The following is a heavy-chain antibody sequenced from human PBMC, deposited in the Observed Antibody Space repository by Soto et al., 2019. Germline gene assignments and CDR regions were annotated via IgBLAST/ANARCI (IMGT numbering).Heavy chain of an antibody. CDR2: ISSSSTI. V-gene: IGHV3-48*02. CDR1: GFTFSSYS. D-gene: IGHD6-19*01. Sequence: GGSLRLSCAASGFTFSSYSMNWVRQAPGKGLEWVSYISSSSTIYYADSVKGRFTISRDNAKNSLYLQMNSLRDEDTAVYYCARDSLSDSPYSSGWYVFDYWGQGTLVTVSS. CDR3: ARDSLSDSPYSSGWYVFDY. J-gene: IGHJ4*02.